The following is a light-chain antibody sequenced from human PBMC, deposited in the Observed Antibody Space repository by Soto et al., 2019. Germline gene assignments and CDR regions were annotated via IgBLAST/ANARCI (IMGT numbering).Light chain of an antibody. V-gene: IGKV3-20*01. CDR3: QQYGRSPRT. J-gene: IGKJ1*01. CDR2: GAS. Sequence: EILLTQSPGTLYSSPGEIATLSCRASQSLTTSYLAWYQQIPGQAPRLLIYGASSRAPGIPDRFSGSGSGTDFTLTISRLEPEDFAVYYCQQYGRSPRTVGQGTKVEIK. CDR1: QSLTTSY.